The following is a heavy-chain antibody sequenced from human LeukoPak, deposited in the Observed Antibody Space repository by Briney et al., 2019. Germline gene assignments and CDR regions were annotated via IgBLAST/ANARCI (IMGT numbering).Heavy chain of an antibody. CDR3: AKEPREYCSSASCPNWFDS. V-gene: IGHV3-7*03. CDR2: IKQDGSEK. CDR1: GFTFSSYW. D-gene: IGHD2-2*01. J-gene: IGHJ5*01. Sequence: PGGSLRLSCAASGFTFSSYWMSWVRQAPGKGLEWVANIKQDGSEKYYVDSVKGRFTISRDNAKNSLYLQMNTLRAGDTAVYYCAKEPREYCSSASCPNWFDSWGQGTLVTVSS.